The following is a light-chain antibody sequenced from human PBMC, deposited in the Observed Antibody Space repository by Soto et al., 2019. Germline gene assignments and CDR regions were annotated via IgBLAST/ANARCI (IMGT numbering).Light chain of an antibody. Sequence: DIQMTQSPSTLSGSVGDRVTITCRASQSISSWLAWYQQEPGKAPKLLIYKASSLESGVPSRFSGSGSGTEFTLTISSLQPDDFATYYCQQYNNYPWTFGQGTKVEIK. CDR2: KAS. V-gene: IGKV1-5*03. CDR1: QSISSW. J-gene: IGKJ1*01. CDR3: QQYNNYPWT.